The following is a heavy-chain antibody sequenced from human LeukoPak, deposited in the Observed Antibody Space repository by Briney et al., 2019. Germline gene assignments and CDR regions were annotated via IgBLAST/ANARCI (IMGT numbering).Heavy chain of an antibody. V-gene: IGHV4-39*07. J-gene: IGHJ4*02. CDR2: IYYSGST. CDR1: GGSISSSSYY. D-gene: IGHD4-17*01. CDR3: ARSRDDLDYGFDY. Sequence: SETLSLTCTVSGGSISSSSYYWGWIRQTPGKGLEWIGSIYYSGSTNYNPSLKSRVTISVDTSKNQFSLKLSSVTAADTAVYYCARSRDDLDYGFDYWGQGTLVTVSS.